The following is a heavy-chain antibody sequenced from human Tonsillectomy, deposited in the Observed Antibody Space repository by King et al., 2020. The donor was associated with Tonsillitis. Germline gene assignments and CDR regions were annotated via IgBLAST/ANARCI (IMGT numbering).Heavy chain of an antibody. D-gene: IGHD2-15*01. Sequence: VQLVESGGGVVQPGRSLRLSCAASGFILSSYGMHWVRQAPGKGLEWVAVIWSDGNNKYYVDSVKGRFTISRDNSKNTLYLEMNSLRDEDTAVYYCARDFGGAKHFDYWGQGTLVTVSS. CDR2: IWSDGNNK. J-gene: IGHJ4*02. V-gene: IGHV3-33*01. CDR3: ARDFGGAKHFDY. CDR1: GFILSSYG.